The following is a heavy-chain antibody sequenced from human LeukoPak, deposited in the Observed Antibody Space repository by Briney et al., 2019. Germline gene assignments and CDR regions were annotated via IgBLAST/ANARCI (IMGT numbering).Heavy chain of an antibody. J-gene: IGHJ4*02. CDR2: ISSSSSTI. V-gene: IGHV3-48*04. CDR3: AGERGEEYSSGWYKRNYFDN. Sequence: SGGSLRLSCAASGFTFSSYSMNWVRQAPGKGLEWVSYISSSSSTIYYADSVKGRFTISRDNAKNSLYLQMNSLRAEDTAVYYCAGERGEEYSSGWYKRNYFDNWGQGIRVTVSS. D-gene: IGHD6-19*01. CDR1: GFTFSSYS.